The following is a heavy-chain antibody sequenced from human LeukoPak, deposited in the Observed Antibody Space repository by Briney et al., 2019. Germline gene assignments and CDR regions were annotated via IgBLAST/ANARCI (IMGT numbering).Heavy chain of an antibody. D-gene: IGHD3-10*01. Sequence: PSETLSLTCAVYGGSFSGYYCSWIRQPPGKGLEWIGSIYYSGSTYYNPSLKSRVTISVDTSKNQFSLKLSSVTAADTAVYYCARVSTTYYYGSGSYSHFDYWGQGTLVTVSS. CDR2: IYYSGST. CDR3: ARVSTTYYYGSGSYSHFDY. J-gene: IGHJ4*02. CDR1: GGSFSGYY. V-gene: IGHV4-34*01.